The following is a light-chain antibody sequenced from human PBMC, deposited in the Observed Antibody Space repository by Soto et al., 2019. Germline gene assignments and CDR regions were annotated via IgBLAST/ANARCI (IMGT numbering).Light chain of an antibody. J-gene: IGKJ1*01. CDR1: QRISTN. CDR2: EAS. CDR3: QQRSDWPWT. Sequence: EILFTQSPGTLSLSPGERATLSCRASQRISTNLDWYQHIPGQPPRLLMYEASNRATGIPARFSGGGSGTDVTLTISSLEPEDFAVYYCQQRSDWPWTFGQGTKVDI. V-gene: IGKV3-11*01.